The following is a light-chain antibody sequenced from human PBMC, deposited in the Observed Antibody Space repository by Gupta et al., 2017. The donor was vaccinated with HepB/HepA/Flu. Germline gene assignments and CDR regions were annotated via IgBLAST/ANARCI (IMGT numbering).Light chain of an antibody. Sequence: QSALTQPASVSGSPGQSITISCTGTTSDVGGYKYVSWYQQHPGKAPKLMIDDVSNRPSGVSNRFSGSKSGNTASLPIXGXQAEEEXDYYCSSYKSSNTRWVFGTGTKLTVL. CDR1: TSDVGGYKY. J-gene: IGLJ3*02. V-gene: IGLV2-14*01. CDR3: SSYKSSNTRWV. CDR2: DVS.